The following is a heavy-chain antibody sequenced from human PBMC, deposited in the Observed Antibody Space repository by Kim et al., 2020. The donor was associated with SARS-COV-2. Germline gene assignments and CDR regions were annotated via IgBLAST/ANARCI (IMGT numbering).Heavy chain of an antibody. CDR1: GGSFSGYY. J-gene: IGHJ6*02. V-gene: IGHV4-34*01. CDR2: INHSGST. D-gene: IGHD2-15*01. CDR3: ARATLGYCSGGSCYPYYYYGMDV. Sequence: SETLSLTCAVYGGSFSGYYWSWIRQPPGKGLEWIGEINHSGSTNYNPSLKSRVTISVDTSKNQFSLKLSSVTAADTAVYYCARATLGYCSGGSCYPYYYYGMDVWGQGTTVTVSS.